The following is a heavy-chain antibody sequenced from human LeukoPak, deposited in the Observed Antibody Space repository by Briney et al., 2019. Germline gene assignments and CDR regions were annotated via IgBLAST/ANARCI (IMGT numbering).Heavy chain of an antibody. J-gene: IGHJ4*02. CDR1: GGSISSGSYY. CDR3: ARLSRFGELDY. D-gene: IGHD3-10*01. CDR2: IYTSGST. V-gene: IGHV4-61*02. Sequence: SETLSLTCTVSGGSISSGSYYWSWIRQPAGKGLEWIGSIYTSGSTNYNPSLKSRVTISVDTSKNQFSLKLSSVTAADTAVYYCARLSRFGELDYRGQGTLVTVSS.